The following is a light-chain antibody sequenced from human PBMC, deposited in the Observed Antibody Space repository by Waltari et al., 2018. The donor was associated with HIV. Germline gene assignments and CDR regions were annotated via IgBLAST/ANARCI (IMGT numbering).Light chain of an antibody. CDR1: HNISDN. CDR3: QQYKDWPPWT. V-gene: IGKV3-15*01. CDR2: GAR. Sequence: TQSPATLSVFPGKRATLSCRAPHNISDNLVWYQHKPGLPPRLRINGARYRAGGVPDRFSGGGYGTDFTRTISSLQSEDVAVYYCQQYKDWPPWTFGQGTRV. J-gene: IGKJ1*01.